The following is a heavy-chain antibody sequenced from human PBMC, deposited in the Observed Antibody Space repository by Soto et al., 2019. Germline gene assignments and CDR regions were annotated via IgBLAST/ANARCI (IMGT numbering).Heavy chain of an antibody. CDR1: GGTFSSYA. J-gene: IGHJ4*02. V-gene: IGHV1-69*13. Sequence: GASVKVSCKASGGTFSSYAISWVRQAPGQGLEWMGGIIPIFGTANYAQKFQGRVTITADESTSTAYMELSSLRSEDTAVYYCARDEMDVYDSSGYYAYWGQGTLVTVSS. CDR3: ARDEMDVYDSSGYYAY. CDR2: IIPIFGTA. D-gene: IGHD3-22*01.